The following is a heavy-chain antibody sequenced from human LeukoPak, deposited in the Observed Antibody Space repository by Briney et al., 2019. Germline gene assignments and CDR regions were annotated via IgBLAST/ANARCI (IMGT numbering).Heavy chain of an antibody. CDR3: ARGGVSRAAFDA. J-gene: IGHJ3*01. CDR1: GFXFSISW. Sequence: GGSLRLSCVASGFXFSISWINWVRQAPGKGPEWVAYIKGDGSEKSYVDSVRGRFTISRDNAKNSLYLEMDSLRVEDTALYYCARGGVSRAAFDAWGLGTMVTVSS. CDR2: IKGDGSEK. V-gene: IGHV3-7*05.